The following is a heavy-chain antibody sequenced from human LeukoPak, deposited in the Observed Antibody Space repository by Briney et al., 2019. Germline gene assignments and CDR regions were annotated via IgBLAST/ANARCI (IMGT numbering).Heavy chain of an antibody. CDR1: GFTFSSYS. V-gene: IGHV3-21*01. Sequence: GGSLRLSCAASGFTFSSYSMNWVRQAPGKGLEWVSSMSINSGLKYHADSEKGRFTISRDNAKNSLYLQMNSLRAEDTAVYYCAREFEYRTAGAGYWGQGTLVTVSS. CDR3: AREFEYRTAGAGY. CDR2: MSINSGLK. D-gene: IGHD6-6*01. J-gene: IGHJ4*02.